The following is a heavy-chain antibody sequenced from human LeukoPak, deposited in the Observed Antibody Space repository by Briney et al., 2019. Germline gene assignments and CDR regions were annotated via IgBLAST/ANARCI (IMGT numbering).Heavy chain of an antibody. CDR2: ISPDGTEK. Sequence: QSGGSLRLSCEVSGFRFGSEWMSWVRQAPGKGLEWVGNISPDGTEKAYVDSVDGRFTISRDNGKNSLYLPLDRLRADDTAFYCGVRYYDLPVGDAFALWGQGTMVTVYS. D-gene: IGHD3-16*01. V-gene: IGHV3-7*01. J-gene: IGHJ3*01. CDR1: GFRFGSEW. CDR3: VRYYDLPVGDAFAL.